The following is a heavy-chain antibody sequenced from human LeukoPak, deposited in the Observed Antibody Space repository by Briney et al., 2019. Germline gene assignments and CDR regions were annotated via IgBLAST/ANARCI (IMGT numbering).Heavy chain of an antibody. D-gene: IGHD3-22*01. Sequence: GGSLRLSCAASGFTFSSYAMSWVRQAPGKGLEWVSTIVNSGGSTYYADSVKGRFTISRDNAKNSLFLQMNSLRAEDTAVYYCARESSGYFYWGQGTLVTVSS. V-gene: IGHV3-23*01. CDR2: IVNSGGST. CDR3: ARESSGYFY. J-gene: IGHJ4*02. CDR1: GFTFSSYA.